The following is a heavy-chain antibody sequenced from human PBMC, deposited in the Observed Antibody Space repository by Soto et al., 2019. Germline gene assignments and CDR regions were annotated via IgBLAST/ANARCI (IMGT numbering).Heavy chain of an antibody. Sequence: EVQLVESGGGLVQPGGSLRLSCAASGFTFSNDAMAWVRQAPGKGLEWVSTITYSGGSRDYADSVKGRFTISRDNSKNTLYLQMNSLRAEDTAVYYCAKKGYYDTSGYPIRYFDYWGQGTLVTVSS. D-gene: IGHD3-22*01. CDR3: AKKGYYDTSGYPIRYFDY. J-gene: IGHJ4*02. V-gene: IGHV3-23*04. CDR1: GFTFSNDA. CDR2: ITYSGGSR.